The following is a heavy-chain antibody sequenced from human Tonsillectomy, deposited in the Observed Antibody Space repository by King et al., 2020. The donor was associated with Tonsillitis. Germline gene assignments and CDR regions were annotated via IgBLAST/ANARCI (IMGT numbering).Heavy chain of an antibody. CDR2: VYSSGDT. CDR1: GGSISSYF. CDR3: GRQGCRCFYGPLDY. J-gene: IGHJ4*02. D-gene: IGHD3-16*01. V-gene: IGHV4-59*08. Sequence: QLQESGPGLVKPSETLSLTCTVSGGSISSYFWSWLRQPPGKGLEWIGYVYSSGDTNYNPSLKSRVTMSVDTSKNQFSLTLRSVTAADTALYYCGRQGCRCFYGPLDYWGQGILVTVSS.